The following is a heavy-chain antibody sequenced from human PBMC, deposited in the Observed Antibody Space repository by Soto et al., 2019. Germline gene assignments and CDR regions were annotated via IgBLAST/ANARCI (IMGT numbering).Heavy chain of an antibody. Sequence: SETLSLTCAVYGGSFNNYYWNWIRQPPGKGLEWIGEINHSGSTNCNPSLKSRVTISVDTSENQFSLKLSSVTAADTAVYYCASRSGGSCYCFDYWGQGALVTVSS. CDR2: INHSGST. J-gene: IGHJ4*02. D-gene: IGHD2-15*01. CDR3: ASRSGGSCYCFDY. V-gene: IGHV4-34*01. CDR1: GGSFNNYY.